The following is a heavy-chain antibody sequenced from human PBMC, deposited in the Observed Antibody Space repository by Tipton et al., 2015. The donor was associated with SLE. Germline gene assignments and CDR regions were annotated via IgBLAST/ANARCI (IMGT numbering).Heavy chain of an antibody. Sequence: LRLSCAASGFTFSSYSMNWVRQPPGKGLEWIGYIYYSGSTNYNPSFKSRVTISVDTSKNQFSLKLSSVTAADTAVYYCARDPSYSSSWYYAFDIWGQGTMVTVSS. D-gene: IGHD6-13*01. V-gene: IGHV4-59*01. CDR2: IYYSGST. CDR1: GFTFSSYS. CDR3: ARDPSYSSSWYYAFDI. J-gene: IGHJ3*02.